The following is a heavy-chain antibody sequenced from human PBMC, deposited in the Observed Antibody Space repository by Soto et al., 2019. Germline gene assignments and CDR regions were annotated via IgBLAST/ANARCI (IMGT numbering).Heavy chain of an antibody. J-gene: IGHJ5*02. Sequence: QVQLQQWGAGLLKPSETLSLTCAVYGGSFSNYYWTWIRQPPGKGLEWIGEINLSLRTNYNPSLKSRVTMSLDTSKNQFSLKLTSVTAADTAVYYCAKGGGSLWSWGQGTLVTVSS. CDR1: GGSFSNYY. D-gene: IGHD3-10*01. V-gene: IGHV4-34*01. CDR2: INLSLRT. CDR3: AKGGGSLWS.